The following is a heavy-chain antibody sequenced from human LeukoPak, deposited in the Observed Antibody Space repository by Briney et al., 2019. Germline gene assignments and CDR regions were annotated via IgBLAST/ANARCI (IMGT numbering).Heavy chain of an antibody. CDR1: GYTLTELS. CDR2: FDPEDGET. CDR3: ATRGRLGIVGAFDY. V-gene: IGHV1-24*01. D-gene: IGHD1-26*01. J-gene: IGHJ4*02. Sequence: GASVKVSCKVSGYTLTELSMHWVRQAPGKGLEGMGDFDPEDGETNYAQKFQSRVTMTEDTSTDTAYMELSSLRSEDTAVYYCATRGRLGIVGAFDYWGQGTLVTVSS.